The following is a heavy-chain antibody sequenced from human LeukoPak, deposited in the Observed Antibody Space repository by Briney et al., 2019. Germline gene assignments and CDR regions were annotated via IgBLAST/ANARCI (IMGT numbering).Heavy chain of an antibody. J-gene: IGHJ4*02. CDR3: AKDPIFSGSYGVFDY. Sequence: GGSLRLSCAASGFTFSSYAMSWVRQAPGKGLEWVSAISGSGGSTYYADSVKGRFTISRDNSKNTLYLQMNSLRAEDTAVYYCAKDPIFSGSYGVFDYWGLGTLVTVSS. CDR1: GFTFSSYA. V-gene: IGHV3-23*01. D-gene: IGHD1-26*01. CDR2: ISGSGGST.